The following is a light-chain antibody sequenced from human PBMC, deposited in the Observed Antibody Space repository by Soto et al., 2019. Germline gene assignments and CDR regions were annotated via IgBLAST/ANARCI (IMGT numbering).Light chain of an antibody. CDR1: SSNIGSNY. V-gene: IGLV1-47*02. Sequence: QSVLTQPPSASGTPGQRVTISCSGSSSNIGSNYVYWYQQVPGTAPKLLIYSNNQRPSGVPGRFSGSKSGTSASLAISGLRSEDESDYNCAAWDDSLSGWVFGGGTKLTVL. CDR2: SNN. CDR3: AAWDDSLSGWV. J-gene: IGLJ3*02.